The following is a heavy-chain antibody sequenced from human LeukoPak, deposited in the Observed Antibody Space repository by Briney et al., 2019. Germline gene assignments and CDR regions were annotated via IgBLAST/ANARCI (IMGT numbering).Heavy chain of an antibody. Sequence: GGSLRLSCAASGFTFSSYAMSWVRQAPGRGLEWVSAISGSGGSTYYADSVKGRFTISRDNSKNTLYLQMNSLRAEDTAVYYCARSTLGLQLAPLDYWGQGTLVTVSS. D-gene: IGHD6-6*01. J-gene: IGHJ4*02. CDR1: GFTFSSYA. CDR2: ISGSGGST. V-gene: IGHV3-23*01. CDR3: ARSTLGLQLAPLDY.